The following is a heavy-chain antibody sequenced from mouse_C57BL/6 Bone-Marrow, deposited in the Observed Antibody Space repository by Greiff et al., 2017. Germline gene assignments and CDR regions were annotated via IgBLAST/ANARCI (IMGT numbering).Heavy chain of an antibody. J-gene: IGHJ3*01. CDR3: ARNLWGLLAFAY. CDR2: IWSGGST. D-gene: IGHD2-3*01. V-gene: IGHV2-2*01. CDR1: GFSLTSYG. Sequence: VQGVESGPGLVQPSQSLSITCTVSGFSLTSYGVHWVRQSPGKGLEWLGVIWSGGSTDYNAAFIYRLSISKDNSKSQVFFKMNSLQADDTAIYYCARNLWGLLAFAYWGQGTLVTVSA.